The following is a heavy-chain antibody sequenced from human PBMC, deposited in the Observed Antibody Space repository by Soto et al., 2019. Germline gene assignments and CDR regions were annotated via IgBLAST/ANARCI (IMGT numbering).Heavy chain of an antibody. CDR3: ARDRLHRTSSNTCYY. J-gene: IGHJ4*02. V-gene: IGHV1-18*01. CDR2: MNTYTGNT. CDR1: GYTFTTYA. D-gene: IGHD6-6*01. Sequence: GASVKVSCKASGYTFTTYAISWLRQAPGQGLEWMGWMNTYTGNTDYAQSLRGRVTMTRDTSTDTAYMELRSLRSDDTAMYYCARDRLHRTSSNTCYYWGRGALVTVSS.